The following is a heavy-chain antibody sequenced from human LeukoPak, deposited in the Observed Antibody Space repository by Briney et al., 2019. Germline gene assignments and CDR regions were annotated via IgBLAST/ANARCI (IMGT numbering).Heavy chain of an antibody. J-gene: IGHJ4*02. CDR3: ARVTGYVMEDYFDY. Sequence: SETLSLTCTVSGGSISSYYWSWIRQPPGKGLEWTGYIYYSGSTNYNPSLKSRVTISVDTSKNQFSLRLSSVTAADTAVYYCARVTGYVMEDYFDYWGQGTLVTVSS. V-gene: IGHV4-59*01. CDR1: GGSISSYY. D-gene: IGHD6-13*01. CDR2: IYYSGST.